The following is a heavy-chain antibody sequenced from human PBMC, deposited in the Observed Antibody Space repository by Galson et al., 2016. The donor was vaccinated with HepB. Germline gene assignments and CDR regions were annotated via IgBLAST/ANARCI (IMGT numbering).Heavy chain of an antibody. D-gene: IGHD2-8*01. CDR1: GFTFGRYG. CDR2: MSYDGGHE. J-gene: IGHJ4*02. Sequence: SLRLSCAASGFTFGRYGMHWVRQAPSKGLEWVAVMSYDGGHEYYADSVRGRLTVSRDNSKNMLYLQMNSLRAEDTAVYYCARGHNGHADGLDYWGQGTLVTVSS. V-gene: IGHV3-30*03. CDR3: ARGHNGHADGLDY.